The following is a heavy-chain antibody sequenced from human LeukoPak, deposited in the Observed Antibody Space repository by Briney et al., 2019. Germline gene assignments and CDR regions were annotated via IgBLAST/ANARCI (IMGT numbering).Heavy chain of an antibody. Sequence: SVKVSCKASGGTFSSYAISWVRQAPGQGLEWMGRIIPILGIANYAQKFQGRVTITADKSTSTAYMELSSLRSEDTAVYYCARWEYQLSSGWFDPWGQGTLVTVSS. CDR1: GGTFSSYA. D-gene: IGHD2-2*01. CDR3: ARWEYQLSSGWFDP. CDR2: IIPILGIA. V-gene: IGHV1-69*04. J-gene: IGHJ5*02.